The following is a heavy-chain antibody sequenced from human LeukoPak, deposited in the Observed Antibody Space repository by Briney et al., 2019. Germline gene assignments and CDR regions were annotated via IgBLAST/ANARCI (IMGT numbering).Heavy chain of an antibody. CDR3: ATGLPNCYDSSGYPDY. CDR2: FDPEDGET. CDR1: GYTLTELS. Sequence: GASVKVSCKVSGYTLTELSMHWVRQAPGKGLEWMGGFDPEDGETIYAQKFQGRVTMTEDTSTDTDYMELSSLRSEDTAVYYCATGLPNCYDSSGYPDYWGQGTLVTVSS. V-gene: IGHV1-24*01. J-gene: IGHJ4*02. D-gene: IGHD3-22*01.